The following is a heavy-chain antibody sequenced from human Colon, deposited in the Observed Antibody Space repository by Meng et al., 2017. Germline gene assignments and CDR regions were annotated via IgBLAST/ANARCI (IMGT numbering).Heavy chain of an antibody. D-gene: IGHD5-18*01. V-gene: IGHV4-34*02. Sequence: QVPVQQVVAGSLKPSETLSLTCAVYGGSFIDYYWSWVRQPPGKGLEWIGEIHPTGSTSCNPSLKSRVSISVDTSKNQFSLKVSSVTAADTAMYYCARGMDKAKTGYWGQGTLVTVSS. CDR3: ARGMDKAKTGY. CDR2: IHPTGST. CDR1: GGSFIDYY. J-gene: IGHJ4*02.